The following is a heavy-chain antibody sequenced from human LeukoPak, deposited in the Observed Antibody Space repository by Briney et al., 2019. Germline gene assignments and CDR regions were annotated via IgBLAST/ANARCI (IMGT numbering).Heavy chain of an antibody. Sequence: GRSLRLSCAASGFTFSSYAMHWVRQAPGKGLEWVAVISYDGSNKYYADSVKGRFTISRDNSKNTLYLQMNSLRAEDTAVYYCASTVPLLYYFDSGGKGTLVTVSS. CDR1: GFTFSSYA. V-gene: IGHV3-30-3*01. CDR2: ISYDGSNK. D-gene: IGHD1-26*01. J-gene: IGHJ4*02. CDR3: ASTVPLLYYFDS.